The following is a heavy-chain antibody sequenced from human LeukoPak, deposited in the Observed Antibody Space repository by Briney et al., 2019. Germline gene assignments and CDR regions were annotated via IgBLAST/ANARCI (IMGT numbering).Heavy chain of an antibody. CDR2: ISGGST. CDR3: AKDLPGTTSFDY. J-gene: IGHJ4*02. CDR1: GFTVSSNE. Sequence: GGSLRLSCAASGFTVSSNEMSWVRQAPGKGLEWVSSISGGSTYYADSRKGRFTISRDNSKNTLYLQMNSLRAEDTAVYYCAKDLPGTTSFDYWGQGTLVTVSS. V-gene: IGHV3-38-3*01. D-gene: IGHD1-1*01.